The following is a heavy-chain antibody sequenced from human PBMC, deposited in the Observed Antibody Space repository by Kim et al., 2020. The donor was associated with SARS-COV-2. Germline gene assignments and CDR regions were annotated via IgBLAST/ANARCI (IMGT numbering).Heavy chain of an antibody. Sequence: SETLSLTCTVSGGSISSGGYYWSWIRQHPGKGLEWIGYIYYSGSTYYNPSLKSRVTISVDTSKNQFSLKLSSVTAADTAVYYCARDRYSYDNYGMDVWGQGTTVTVSS. CDR1: GGSISSGGYY. V-gene: IGHV4-31*03. CDR3: ARDRYSYDNYGMDV. J-gene: IGHJ6*02. CDR2: IYYSGST. D-gene: IGHD5-18*01.